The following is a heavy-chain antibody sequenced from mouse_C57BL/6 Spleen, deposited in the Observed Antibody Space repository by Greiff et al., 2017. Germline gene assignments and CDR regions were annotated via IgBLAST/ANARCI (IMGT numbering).Heavy chain of an antibody. CDR1: GFNIKDYH. J-gene: IGHJ2*01. D-gene: IGHD1-1*01. CDR2: IDPEDGET. V-gene: IGHV14-2*01. CDR3: ARPSNCGISPSYDY. Sequence: VQLQQSGAELVKPGASVKLSCTASGFNIKDYHMHWVKQRTEQGLEWIGRIDPEDGETKYAPQFQGQATITEDTSSNPPYLQLSSLTSEDTAVYSCARPSNCGISPSYDYWGQGTTLTVSS.